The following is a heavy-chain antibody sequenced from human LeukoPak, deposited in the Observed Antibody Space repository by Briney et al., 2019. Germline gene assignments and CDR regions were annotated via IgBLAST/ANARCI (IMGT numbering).Heavy chain of an antibody. CDR3: ARVSITMIRNFDY. CDR1: GGSFSGYY. D-gene: IGHD3-22*01. Sequence: SETLSLTCAVYGGSFSGYYWSWIRQPPGKGLEWIGEINHSGSTNYNPSLKSRVTISVDTSKNRFSLKLSSVTAADTAVYYCARVSITMIRNFDYWGQGTLVIVSS. V-gene: IGHV4-34*01. J-gene: IGHJ4*02. CDR2: INHSGST.